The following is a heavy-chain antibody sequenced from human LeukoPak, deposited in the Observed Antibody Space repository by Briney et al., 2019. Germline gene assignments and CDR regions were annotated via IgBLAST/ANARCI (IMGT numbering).Heavy chain of an antibody. CDR2: IYYSGST. J-gene: IGHJ4*02. CDR1: GASISSSRYS. CDR3: AGIPAVADGTGFDY. V-gene: IGHV4-39*01. D-gene: IGHD6-19*01. Sequence: PSETLSLTCTVSGASISSSRYSWGWIRQPPGKGREWIGSIYYSGSTYYNPSLKSRVTISVDTSKNQFSLKLSSVTAADTAVYYCAGIPAVADGTGFDYWGQGTLVTVSS.